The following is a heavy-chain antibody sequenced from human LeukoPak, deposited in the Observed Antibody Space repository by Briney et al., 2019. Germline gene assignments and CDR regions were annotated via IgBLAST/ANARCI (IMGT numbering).Heavy chain of an antibody. D-gene: IGHD6-13*01. V-gene: IGHV3-23*01. J-gene: IGHJ6*04. CDR3: AKDVDSSSWDYYGMDV. CDR2: ISGSGGST. CDR1: GFTFSSYA. Sequence: GGSLRLSCAASGFTFSSYAMTWVRQAAGKGLEWVSAISGSGGSTYYADSVKGRFTISRDNSKNTLYLQMNSLRAEDTAVYYCAKDVDSSSWDYYGMDVWGKGTTVTVSS.